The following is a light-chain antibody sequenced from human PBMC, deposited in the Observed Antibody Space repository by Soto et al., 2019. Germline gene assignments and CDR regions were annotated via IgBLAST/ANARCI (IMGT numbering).Light chain of an antibody. V-gene: IGKV1-6*02. CDR2: SAS. Sequence: AIQMTQSPPSLSASVGDRVIITCRASQAIRVDVGWHHHEPGHATNLLIYSASTFQTGVPSTFTGSGSGTDFTLTINKLHPEDFATYFCLQYYGFPFTFGPGTKLEI. CDR3: LQYYGFPFT. CDR1: QAIRVD. J-gene: IGKJ2*01.